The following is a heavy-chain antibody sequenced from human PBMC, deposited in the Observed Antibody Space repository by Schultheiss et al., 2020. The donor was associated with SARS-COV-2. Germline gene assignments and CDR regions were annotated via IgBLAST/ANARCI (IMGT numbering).Heavy chain of an antibody. CDR1: GFAFSNSA. D-gene: IGHD2-15*01. J-gene: IGHJ4*02. Sequence: GGSLRLSCAASGFAFSNSAMTWVRQAPGKGLEWVSGISWNSYSIGYADSVKGRFTISRDNSKNTLYLQMNSLRAEDTAVYYCAKDDCSGGTCYPDYWGQGTLVTVSS. CDR3: AKDDCSGGTCYPDY. CDR2: ISWNSYSI. V-gene: IGHV3-23*01.